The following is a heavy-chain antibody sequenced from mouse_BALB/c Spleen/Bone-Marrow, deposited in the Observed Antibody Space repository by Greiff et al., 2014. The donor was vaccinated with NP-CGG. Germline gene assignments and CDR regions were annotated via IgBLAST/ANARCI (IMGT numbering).Heavy chain of an antibody. CDR3: ALYNDYDVGY. CDR2: IDPANGNT. CDR1: GFNIKDTY. J-gene: IGHJ2*01. D-gene: IGHD2-4*01. Sequence: DVKLQESGAELVKPGASVKLSCTASGFNIKDTYMHWVKQRPEQGLEWIGRIDPANGNTKYDPKFQGKATITADTSSNTAYLQLSSLTSEDTAVYYCALYNDYDVGYWGQGTTLTVSS. V-gene: IGHV14-3*02.